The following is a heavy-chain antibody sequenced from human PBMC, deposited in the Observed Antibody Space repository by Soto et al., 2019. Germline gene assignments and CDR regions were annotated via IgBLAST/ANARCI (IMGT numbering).Heavy chain of an antibody. CDR1: GGSISSSSYY. CDR2: IYYSGST. V-gene: IGHV4-39*01. D-gene: IGHD2-15*01. Sequence: SETLSLTCTVSGGSISSSSYYWGWIRQPPGKGLEWIGSIYYSGSTYYNPSLKSRVTISVDTSKNQFSLKLSSVTAADTAVYYCARHTHCSGGSCYLFDYWGQGTLVTVSS. J-gene: IGHJ4*02. CDR3: ARHTHCSGGSCYLFDY.